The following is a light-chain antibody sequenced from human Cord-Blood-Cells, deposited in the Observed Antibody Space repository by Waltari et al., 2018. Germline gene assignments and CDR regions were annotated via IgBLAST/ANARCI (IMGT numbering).Light chain of an antibody. Sequence: QSALTQSASVSGSPGQSITISCTGTSSDVGGYNYVSGYQQHPGKAPKRMIYDVSNRASGVSNRFSGSKSGNTASLTISGLQAEDEADYYCSSYTSSSTWVFGGGTKLTVL. J-gene: IGLJ3*02. CDR3: SSYTSSSTWV. CDR1: SSDVGGYNY. CDR2: DVS. V-gene: IGLV2-14*03.